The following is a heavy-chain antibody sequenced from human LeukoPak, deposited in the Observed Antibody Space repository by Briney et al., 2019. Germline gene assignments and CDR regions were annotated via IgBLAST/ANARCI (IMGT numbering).Heavy chain of an antibody. V-gene: IGHV3-48*03. Sequence: GGSLRLSCAASGFTFSSYEMNWVRQAPGKGLEWVSYISSSGSTIYYADSVKGRFTISRDNAKNSLYLQMNSLRAEDTAVYYCARVSGSYYANYFDYWGQGTLVTVSS. D-gene: IGHD3-10*01. J-gene: IGHJ4*02. CDR3: ARVSGSYYANYFDY. CDR1: GFTFSSYE. CDR2: ISSSGSTI.